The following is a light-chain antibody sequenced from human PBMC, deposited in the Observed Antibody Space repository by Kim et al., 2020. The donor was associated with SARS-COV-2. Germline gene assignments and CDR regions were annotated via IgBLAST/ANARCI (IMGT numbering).Light chain of an antibody. CDR2: ETT. CDR3: LVSYSGSRV. CDR1: TGAVTSGHY. V-gene: IGLV7-46*01. J-gene: IGLJ3*02. Sequence: PGGTVTVTCGSSTGAVTSGHYPYWFQQKPGQAPRTLIYETTNKHSWTPARFSGSLLGGKAALTLSGAQPEDEAEYYCLVSYSGSRVFGGGTKLTVL.